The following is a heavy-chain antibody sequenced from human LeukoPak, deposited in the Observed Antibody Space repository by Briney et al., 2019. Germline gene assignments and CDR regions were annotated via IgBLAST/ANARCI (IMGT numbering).Heavy chain of an antibody. D-gene: IGHD2-21*02. Sequence: GSLRLSCAASGFTLSSYWMSWVRQSPGQGLEWIGEINHSGSTNYNPSLKSRVTMSVDTSKNHFSLSLRSVTAADTAVYYCSRHWYCGGDCYDEFWGQGTLVTVSS. CDR1: GFTLSSYW. J-gene: IGHJ4*02. V-gene: IGHV4-34*01. CDR2: INHSGST. CDR3: SRHWYCGGDCYDEF.